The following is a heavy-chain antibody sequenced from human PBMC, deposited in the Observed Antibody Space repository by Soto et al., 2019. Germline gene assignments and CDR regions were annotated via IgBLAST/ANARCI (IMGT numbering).Heavy chain of an antibody. D-gene: IGHD1-20*01. CDR3: ARLNYYFHY. CDR1: GDSITAYY. V-gene: IGHV4-59*08. CDR2: IYRAGNT. Sequence: QVQLQESGPGLVKPSETLSLTCTVSGDSITAYYWCWIRQSPGKGLEWIGYIYRAGNTNYNPSLGIRVSMSVDTSRNRFSLKLRSVTAADTAIYYCARLNYYFHYWGQGTLVTVSS. J-gene: IGHJ4*02.